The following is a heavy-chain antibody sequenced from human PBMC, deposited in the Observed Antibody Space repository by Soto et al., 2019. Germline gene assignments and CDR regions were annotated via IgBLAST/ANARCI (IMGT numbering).Heavy chain of an antibody. CDR1: GGTFSSYA. V-gene: IGHV1-69*01. J-gene: IGHJ6*02. Sequence: QVQLVQSGAEVQKPGSSVKVSCKASGGTFSSYAISWVRQAPGQGLEWMGGIIPIFGTANYAQKFQGRVTITADESTSTAYMELSSLRSEDTAVYYCASNPGIAAPAPYGMDVWGQGTTVTVSS. D-gene: IGHD6-13*01. CDR2: IIPIFGTA. CDR3: ASNPGIAAPAPYGMDV.